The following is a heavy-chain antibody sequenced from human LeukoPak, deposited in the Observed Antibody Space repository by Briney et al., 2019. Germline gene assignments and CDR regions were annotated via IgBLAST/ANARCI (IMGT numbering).Heavy chain of an antibody. V-gene: IGHV3-30-3*01. Sequence: SCKASGGTFSSYAMHWVRQAPGKGLEWVAVISYDGSNKYYADSVKGRFTISRDNSKNTLYLQMNSLRAEDTAVYYCARDLYVPKSCSSTSCYYYGMDVWGQGTTVTVSS. J-gene: IGHJ6*02. CDR3: ARDLYVPKSCSSTSCYYYGMDV. CDR2: ISYDGSNK. CDR1: GGTFSSYA. D-gene: IGHD2-2*01.